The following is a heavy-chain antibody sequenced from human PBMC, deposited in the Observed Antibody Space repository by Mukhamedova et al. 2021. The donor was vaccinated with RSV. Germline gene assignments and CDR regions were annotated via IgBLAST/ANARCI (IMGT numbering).Heavy chain of an antibody. CDR3: ARDEVVSGEIHSFDY. Sequence: VRQAPGKGLEWVAFIWYDGSKKCYVDSVKGRFTISRDNSKNTLYLQVNSLRAEDTAVYYCARDEVVSGEIHSFDYWGQGTLVTV. D-gene: IGHD1-26*01. V-gene: IGHV3-33*01. J-gene: IGHJ4*02. CDR2: IWYDGSKK.